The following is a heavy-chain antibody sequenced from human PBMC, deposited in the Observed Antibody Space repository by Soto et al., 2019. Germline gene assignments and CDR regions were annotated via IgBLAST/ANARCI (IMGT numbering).Heavy chain of an antibody. CDR1: GYTFTSYY. J-gene: IGHJ3*02. CDR3: ASIAGLAVAGKGAFDI. Sequence: ASVKVSCKASGYTFTSYYMHWVRQAPGQGLEWMGIINPSGGSTSYAQKFQGRVTMTRDTSTSTVYMELSSLRSEDTAVYYCASIAGLAVAGKGAFDIWGQATMVTVPS. D-gene: IGHD6-19*01. CDR2: INPSGGST. V-gene: IGHV1-46*01.